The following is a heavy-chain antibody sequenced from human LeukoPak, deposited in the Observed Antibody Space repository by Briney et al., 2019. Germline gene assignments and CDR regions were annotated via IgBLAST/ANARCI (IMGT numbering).Heavy chain of an antibody. J-gene: IGHJ6*02. D-gene: IGHD6-13*01. CDR3: ARDFIAVAGSFYYYGMDV. Sequence: GGSLRLSCAASGFXFSSYNMNWVRQAPGKGLEWVSSISSSSSYIYYAASVKGRFTISRDNAKNSLYLQMNSLRVEDTAIYYCARDFIAVAGSFYYYGMDVWGQGTTVTVSS. V-gene: IGHV3-21*01. CDR1: GFXFSSYN. CDR2: ISSSSSYI.